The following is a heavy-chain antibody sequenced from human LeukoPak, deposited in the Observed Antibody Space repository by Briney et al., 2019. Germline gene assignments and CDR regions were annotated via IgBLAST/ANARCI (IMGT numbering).Heavy chain of an antibody. V-gene: IGHV3-21*01. CDR2: ISTSGSYM. D-gene: IGHD5-12*01. Sequence: GGSLRLSCAASGFSFSIYTMTWVRQAPGKGLEWVSSISTSGSYMYYADSVKGRFTISRDNAKNSLYVQMNSLRAEDTAIYYCARDDIVATKTFDYWGQGTLVTVSS. CDR3: ARDDIVATKTFDY. CDR1: GFSFSIYT. J-gene: IGHJ4*02.